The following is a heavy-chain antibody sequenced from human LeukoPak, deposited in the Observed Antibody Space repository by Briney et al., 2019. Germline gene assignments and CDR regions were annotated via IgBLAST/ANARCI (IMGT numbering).Heavy chain of an antibody. CDR1: GFTFTDAW. CDR2: IKSKTDGGTR. J-gene: IGHJ4*02. CDR3: TTGLIVVISTFDY. V-gene: IGHV3-15*01. D-gene: IGHD3-22*01. Sequence: PGGSLRLSCAASGFTFTDAWMSWVRQAPGKGLEWVACIKSKTDGGTRDYATRVRGRFTISRDDSKNTLYLQMNSLKTDDTAVYYCTTGLIVVISTFDYWGQGTPVTVSS.